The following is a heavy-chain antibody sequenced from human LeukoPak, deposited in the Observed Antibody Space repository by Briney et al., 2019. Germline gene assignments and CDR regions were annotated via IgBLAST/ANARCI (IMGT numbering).Heavy chain of an antibody. CDR2: INHSEST. CDR1: GGSFSGYY. CDR3: ARAYCSSTSCAPDY. V-gene: IGHV4-34*01. D-gene: IGHD2-2*01. Sequence: SETLSLTCAVYGGSFSGYYWSWIRQPPGKGLEWIGEINHSESTNYNPSLKSRVTISVDTSKNQFSLKLSSVTAADTAVYYCARAYCSSTSCAPDYWGQGTLVTVSS. J-gene: IGHJ4*02.